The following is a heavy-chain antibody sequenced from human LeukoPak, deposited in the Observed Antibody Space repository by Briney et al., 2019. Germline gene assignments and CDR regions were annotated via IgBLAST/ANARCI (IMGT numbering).Heavy chain of an antibody. CDR3: AKDYDFWSGYYSAFDY. V-gene: IGHV3-23*01. D-gene: IGHD3-3*01. Sequence: PGGSLRLSCAASGFTFSSYAMSWVRQAPGKGLEWVSAISGSGGSTYYADSVEGRFTISRDNSKNTLYLQMNSLRAEDTAVYYCAKDYDFWSGYYSAFDYWGQGTLVTVSS. J-gene: IGHJ4*02. CDR2: ISGSGGST. CDR1: GFTFSSYA.